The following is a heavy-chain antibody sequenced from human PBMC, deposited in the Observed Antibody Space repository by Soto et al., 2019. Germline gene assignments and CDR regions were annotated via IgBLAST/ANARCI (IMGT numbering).Heavy chain of an antibody. CDR3: AASGGDKYYYYGMDV. CDR2: ISSSGSTI. CDR1: GFTFSDYY. Sequence: GGSLRLSCAAFGFTFSDYYMSWIRQAPGKGLEWVSYISSSGSTIYYADSVKGRFTISRDNAKNSLYLQMNSLRAEDTAVYYCAASGGDKYYYYGMDVWGQGTTGTVSS. J-gene: IGHJ6*02. V-gene: IGHV3-11*01. D-gene: IGHD6-6*01.